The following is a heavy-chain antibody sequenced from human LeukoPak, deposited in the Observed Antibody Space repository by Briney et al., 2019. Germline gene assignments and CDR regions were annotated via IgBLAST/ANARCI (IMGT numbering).Heavy chain of an antibody. D-gene: IGHD5-18*01. J-gene: IGHJ4*02. Sequence: GASVKVSCKASGYTFTRYYMHWVRQAPGQGLEWMGWISAYNGNTNYAQKLQGRVTMTTDTSTSTAYMELRSLRSDDTAVYYCAREMTDTAMAKLDYWGQGTLVTVSS. CDR1: GYTFTRYY. CDR2: ISAYNGNT. V-gene: IGHV1-18*04. CDR3: AREMTDTAMAKLDY.